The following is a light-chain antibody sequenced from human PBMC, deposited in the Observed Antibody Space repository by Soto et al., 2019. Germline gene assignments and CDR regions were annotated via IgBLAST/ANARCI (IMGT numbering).Light chain of an antibody. V-gene: IGKV1-39*01. CDR1: QGISTY. J-gene: IGKJ1*01. Sequence: DIQMTQSPSSLSASVGDRVTITCRASQGISTYLNWYQQKPGKAPKLLIYAASSLQSGVPSRFSGSGSEKDFTLTISSLQPEDFATYSCQQSYSTTWTFGQGTKVEIK. CDR2: AAS. CDR3: QQSYSTTWT.